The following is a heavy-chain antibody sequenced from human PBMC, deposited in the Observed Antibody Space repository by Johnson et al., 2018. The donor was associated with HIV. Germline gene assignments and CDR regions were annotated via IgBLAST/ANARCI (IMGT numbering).Heavy chain of an antibody. CDR1: GFSFSSYG. Sequence: VHLVESGGGLVQPGGSLRLSCAASGFSFSSYGVHWVRQAPGKGLEYVSSISSNGGSTYYANSVKGRFILSRDNSKNTLFLQMNSLRAEDTAVYYCAREGVAVAGTPDAFDLWGQGTMVIVSS. D-gene: IGHD6-19*01. J-gene: IGHJ3*01. CDR2: ISSNGGST. V-gene: IGHV3-64*01. CDR3: AREGVAVAGTPDAFDL.